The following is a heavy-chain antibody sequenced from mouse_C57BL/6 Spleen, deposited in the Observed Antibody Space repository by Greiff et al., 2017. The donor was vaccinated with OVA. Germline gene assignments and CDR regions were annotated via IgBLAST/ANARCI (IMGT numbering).Heavy chain of an antibody. CDR2: INPYNGGT. J-gene: IGHJ3*01. CDR3: ARGGDEAY. Sequence: VQLQQSGPVLVKPGASVKMSCKASGYTFTDYYMHWVKQRPGQSLEWIGVINPYNGGTRYTPKFKGKATLTVDTSSSTAYMELNSLTSEDSAVYYCARGGDEAYWGQGTLVTVSA. CDR1: GYTFTDYY. V-gene: IGHV1-19*01. D-gene: IGHD1-2*01.